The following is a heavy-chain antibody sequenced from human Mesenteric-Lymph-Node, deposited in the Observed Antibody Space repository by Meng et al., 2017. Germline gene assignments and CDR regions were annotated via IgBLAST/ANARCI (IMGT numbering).Heavy chain of an antibody. D-gene: IGHD1-26*01. CDR3: ARGKQDAWELLAY. CDR1: GVSISSNIR. J-gene: IGHJ4*02. Sequence: VQLQEVGPGLVEPSGTLSLTCGVSGVSISSNIRWTWVRQPPGKGLEWIGDIDDSGSTNYNPSLNSRISISLDKSKNHFSLKVNSVTAADTAVYYCARGKQDAWELLAYWGQGALVTVSS. V-gene: IGHV4-4*02. CDR2: IDDSGST.